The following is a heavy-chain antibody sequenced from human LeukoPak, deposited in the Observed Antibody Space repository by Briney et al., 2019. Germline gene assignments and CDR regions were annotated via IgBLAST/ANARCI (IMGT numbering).Heavy chain of an antibody. J-gene: IGHJ4*02. CDR2: IKHDGSEK. Sequence: QSGGSLRLSCAASGFTFNSYWMTSVREPPGKGREWVATIKHDGSEKYYVDSVKGRFTISRDNAKDSRYLQMNSLRAEDTAVYFCARDGTKAYCGGDCRAHDYWGQGTLVTVSS. CDR3: ARDGTKAYCGGDCRAHDY. V-gene: IGHV3-7*01. D-gene: IGHD2-21*02. CDR1: GFTFNSYW.